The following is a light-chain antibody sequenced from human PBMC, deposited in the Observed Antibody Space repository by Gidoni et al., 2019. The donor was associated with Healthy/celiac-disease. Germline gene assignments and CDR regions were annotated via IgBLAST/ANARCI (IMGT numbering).Light chain of an antibody. CDR1: QSVSSY. Sequence: ELVLPQSPATLSLSPGKRATLACRDSQSVSSYLAWYQQKPGQAPRLLIYDASNRATGIPARFSGSGSGTDFTLTISSLEPEDFAVYYCQQRSNWPLTFGGGTKVEIK. CDR3: QQRSNWPLT. V-gene: IGKV3-11*01. J-gene: IGKJ4*01. CDR2: DAS.